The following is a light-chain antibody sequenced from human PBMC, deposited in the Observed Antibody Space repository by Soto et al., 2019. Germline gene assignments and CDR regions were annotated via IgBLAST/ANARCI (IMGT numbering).Light chain of an antibody. CDR3: SSYTSSGTL. J-gene: IGLJ1*01. V-gene: IGLV2-14*01. CDR2: EVS. CDR1: SSDVGSYNY. Sequence: QSALTQPASVSGSPGQSITISCTGTSSDVGSYNYVSWYQQHPGKAPKLMIYEVSNRPSGVSSRFSGSKSGNTASLTISGLQAEDEADYSCSSYTSSGTLFGTGTKVTVL.